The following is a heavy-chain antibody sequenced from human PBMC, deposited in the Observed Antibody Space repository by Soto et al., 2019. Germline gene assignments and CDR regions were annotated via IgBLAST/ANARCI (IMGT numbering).Heavy chain of an antibody. J-gene: IGHJ4*02. D-gene: IGHD5-18*01. CDR2: ISYDGSNK. Sequence: QVQLVESGGGVVQPGRSLRLSCAASGFTFSSYGMHWVRQAPGKGLEWVAVISYDGSNKYYADSVKGRFTISRDNSKNTLYLQMNSLRAEDTAVYYCAKDLEIHWGQGTLVTVSS. V-gene: IGHV3-30*18. CDR1: GFTFSSYG. CDR3: AKDLEIH.